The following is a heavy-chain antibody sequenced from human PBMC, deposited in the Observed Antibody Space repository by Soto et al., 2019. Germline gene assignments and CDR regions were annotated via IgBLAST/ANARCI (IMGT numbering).Heavy chain of an antibody. Sequence: ASVKVSCKASGYTFTSYGISWVRQAPGQGLEWMGWISAYNGNTNHAQKLQGRVTMTTDTSTSTAYMELRSLRSDDTAVYYCARDGGDYYDSSGYDYWGQGTLVTVSS. CDR3: ARDGGDYYDSSGYDY. CDR1: GYTFTSYG. J-gene: IGHJ4*02. V-gene: IGHV1-18*01. CDR2: ISAYNGNT. D-gene: IGHD3-22*01.